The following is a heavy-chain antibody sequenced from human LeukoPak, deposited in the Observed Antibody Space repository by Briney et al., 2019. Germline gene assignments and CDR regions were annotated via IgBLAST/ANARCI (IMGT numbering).Heavy chain of an antibody. J-gene: IGHJ6*02. CDR2: ISYDGSNK. V-gene: IGHV3-30*04. Sequence: PGRSLRLSCAASGFTFSSYAMHWVRQAPGKGLEWVAVISYDGSNKYYADSVKGRFTISRDNSKNTLYLQMNSLRAEDTAVYYCARGQPLLNYYYYGMDVWGQGTTVTVSS. CDR3: ARGQPLLNYYYYGMDV. D-gene: IGHD2-21*02. CDR1: GFTFSSYA.